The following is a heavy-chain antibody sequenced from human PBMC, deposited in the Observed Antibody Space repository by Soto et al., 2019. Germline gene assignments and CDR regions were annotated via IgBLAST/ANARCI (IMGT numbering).Heavy chain of an antibody. V-gene: IGHV4-34*01. Sequence: SETLSLTCAVYGGSFRGYYWIWIRQPPGKGLEWIGEINHSGSTNYNPSLKSRVTISVDTSKNQFSLKLSSVTAADTAVYYCARGPIAAAGTNFYYGMDVWGQGTTVTVSS. J-gene: IGHJ6*02. D-gene: IGHD6-13*01. CDR3: ARGPIAAAGTNFYYGMDV. CDR2: INHSGST. CDR1: GGSFRGYY.